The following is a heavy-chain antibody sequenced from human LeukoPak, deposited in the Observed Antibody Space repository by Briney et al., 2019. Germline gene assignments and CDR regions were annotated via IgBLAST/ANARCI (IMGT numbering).Heavy chain of an antibody. CDR3: ARERGYYFDY. D-gene: IGHD3-16*01. Sequence: GASVKVSCKASGGTFSSYAISWVRQAPGQGLEWMGGIIPILGTANYAQKFQGRVTITTDESTSTAYMELSSLRSEDTAVYYCARERGYYFDYWGQGTLVTVSS. V-gene: IGHV1-69*05. CDR2: IIPILGTA. J-gene: IGHJ4*02. CDR1: GGTFSSYA.